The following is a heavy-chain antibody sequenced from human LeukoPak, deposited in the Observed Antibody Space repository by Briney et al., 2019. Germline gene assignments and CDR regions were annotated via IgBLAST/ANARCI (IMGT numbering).Heavy chain of an antibody. CDR3: ARSSGTKYYYDSRPPGAFDI. CDR2: IYYSGST. CDR1: GGSISSYY. Sequence: SETLSLTCTVSGGSISSYYWSWIRQPPGKGLEWIAYIYYSGSTNYNPSLKSRVTISVDTSKNQFSLKLSSVTAADTAVYYCARSSGTKYYYDSRPPGAFDIWGQGTMVAVSS. D-gene: IGHD3-22*01. V-gene: IGHV4-59*08. J-gene: IGHJ3*02.